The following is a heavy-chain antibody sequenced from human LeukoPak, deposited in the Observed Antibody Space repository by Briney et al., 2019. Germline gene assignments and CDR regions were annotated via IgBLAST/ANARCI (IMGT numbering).Heavy chain of an antibody. J-gene: IGHJ4*02. V-gene: IGHV4-59*08. CDR2: IYYSGST. CDR1: GGSISSYY. D-gene: IGHD6-13*01. Sequence: PSETLSLTCTVSGGSISSYYWSWIRQPPGKGPEWIGYIYYSGSTNCNPSLKSRVTISVDTSKNQFSLKLSSVTAADTAVYYCARQRYSSSWYPYADYWGQGTLVTVPS. CDR3: ARQRYSSSWYPYADY.